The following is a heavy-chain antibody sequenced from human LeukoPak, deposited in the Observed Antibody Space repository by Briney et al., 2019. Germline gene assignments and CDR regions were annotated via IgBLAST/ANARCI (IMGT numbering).Heavy chain of an antibody. CDR1: GGSISSGDYY. J-gene: IGHJ6*02. V-gene: IGHV4-30-4*01. D-gene: IGHD3-22*01. CDR2: IYYSGST. CDR3: ARYYDSSGYYYDKGNYYGMDV. Sequence: SQTLSLTCTVSGGSISSGDYYWSWIRQPPGKGLEWIGYIYYSGSTYYNPSLKSRVTISVDTSKNQFSLKLSSVTAADTAVYYCARYYDSSGYYYDKGNYYGMDVWGQGTTVTVSS.